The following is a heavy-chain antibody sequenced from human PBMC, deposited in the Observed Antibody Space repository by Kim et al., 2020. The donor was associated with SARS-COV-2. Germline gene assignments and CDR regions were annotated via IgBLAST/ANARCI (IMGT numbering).Heavy chain of an antibody. CDR3: ARDHTNYFND. V-gene: IGHV4-59*01. CDR1: GDSISSYY. J-gene: IGHJ4*02. CDR2: VHYSGST. Sequence: SATLSLTCSVSGDSISSYYWTWIRQPPGKGLEWIGYVHYSGSTNYNPSLKSRVTISLDTSKRHFSLQLSSVTAADTAVYYCARDHTNYFNDWGQGILV.